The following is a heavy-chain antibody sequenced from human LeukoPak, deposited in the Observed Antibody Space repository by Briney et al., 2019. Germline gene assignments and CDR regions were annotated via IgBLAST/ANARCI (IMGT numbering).Heavy chain of an antibody. CDR2: IYTSGST. J-gene: IGHJ5*02. D-gene: IGHD6-6*01. CDR1: GGSISSYY. CDR3: ARLGSRSSGWFDP. V-gene: IGHV4-4*09. Sequence: SETLSLTCTVSGGSISSYYWGWIRQPPGKGLEWIGYIYTSGSTNYNPSPKSRVTISVDTSKNQFSLKLSSVTAADTAVYYCARLGSRSSGWFDPWGQGTLVTVSS.